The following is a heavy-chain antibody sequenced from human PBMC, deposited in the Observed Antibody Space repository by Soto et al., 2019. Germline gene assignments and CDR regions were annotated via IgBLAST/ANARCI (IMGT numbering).Heavy chain of an antibody. J-gene: IGHJ6*02. CDR1: GFTFSNGW. Sequence: ESGGGLVKPGGSLRLSCEGSGFTFSNGWMTWVRQAPGKGLEWVGRIKTNIDGGRIDYAAPVKGRFTISRDDSKNTLYLQMNSLKTEDTAVYYCTTNSVTNFYYYGMEVWGLGTTVTVSS. V-gene: IGHV3-15*01. CDR2: IKTNIDGGRI. CDR3: TTNSVTNFYYYGMEV.